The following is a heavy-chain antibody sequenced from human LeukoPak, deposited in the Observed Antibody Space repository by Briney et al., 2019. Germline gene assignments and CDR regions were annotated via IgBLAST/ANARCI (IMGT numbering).Heavy chain of an antibody. Sequence: TLSLTCTVSGGSISSGDYYWSWIRQPAGKGLEWIGRIYTSGSTNYNPSLKSRVTMSVDTSKNQFSLKLSSVTAADTAVYYCARLVGATRFDYWGQGTLVTVSS. V-gene: IGHV4-61*02. D-gene: IGHD1-26*01. J-gene: IGHJ4*02. CDR2: IYTSGST. CDR1: GGSISSGDYY. CDR3: ARLVGATRFDY.